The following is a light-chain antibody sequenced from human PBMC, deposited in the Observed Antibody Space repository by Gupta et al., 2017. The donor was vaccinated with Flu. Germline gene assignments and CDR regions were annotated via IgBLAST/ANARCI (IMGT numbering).Light chain of an antibody. CDR1: QNVSSSY. CDR2: GAS. J-gene: IGKJ1*01. Sequence: PGTLSLSPGQRATLSCRASQNVSSSYLDWYQQKPGQAPRLLIYGASSRANGIPDRFSGSGSGTDFTLASSRREPEDFAVYYWQLDCTSRTFGQGTKVEIE. V-gene: IGKV3-20*01. CDR3: QLDCTSRT.